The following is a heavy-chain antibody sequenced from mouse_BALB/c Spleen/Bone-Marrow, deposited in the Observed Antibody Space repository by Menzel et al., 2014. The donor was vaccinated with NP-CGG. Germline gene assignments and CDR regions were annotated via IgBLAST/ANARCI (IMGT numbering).Heavy chain of an antibody. CDR3: ASDYGGSSLFAY. V-gene: IGHV14-3*02. CDR1: GFNIKDTY. J-gene: IGHJ3*01. Sequence: VQLQQSGAELVKPGASVKLSCTASGFNIKDTYMHWVRQRPEQGLEWIGRIDPANGNTKYDPKFQGKATITADTSSNTAYLQLSSLTSEDTAVYYCASDYGGSSLFAYWGQGTLVTVSA. CDR2: IDPANGNT. D-gene: IGHD1-1*01.